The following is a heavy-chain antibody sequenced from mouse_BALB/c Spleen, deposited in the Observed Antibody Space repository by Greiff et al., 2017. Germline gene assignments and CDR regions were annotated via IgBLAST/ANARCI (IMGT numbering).Heavy chain of an antibody. Sequence: EVKLMESGGGLVKPGGSLKLSCAASGFTFSSYAMSWVRQSPEKRLEWVAEISSGGSYTYYPDTVTGRFTISRDNAKNTLYLEMSSLRSEDTAMYYCARDRQQLGLRNYAMDYWGQGTSVTVSS. CDR2: ISSGGSYT. J-gene: IGHJ4*01. CDR1: GFTFSSYA. V-gene: IGHV5-9-4*01. CDR3: ARDRQQLGLRNYAMDY. D-gene: IGHD3-1*01.